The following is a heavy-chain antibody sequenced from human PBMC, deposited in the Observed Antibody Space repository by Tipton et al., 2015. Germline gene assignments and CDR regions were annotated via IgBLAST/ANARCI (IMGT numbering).Heavy chain of an antibody. Sequence: TLSLTCNVSGGSIKSSISYWAWIRQSPGKGLEWIGSFYYTGSTYYNPSLKSRVTISVDKPKNQFSLKLTSVNAADTAVYYCARGGNNWFDPWGQGTLVTVSS. CDR3: ARGGNNWFDP. D-gene: IGHD2-15*01. CDR1: GGSIKSSISY. J-gene: IGHJ5*02. V-gene: IGHV4-39*07. CDR2: FYYTGST.